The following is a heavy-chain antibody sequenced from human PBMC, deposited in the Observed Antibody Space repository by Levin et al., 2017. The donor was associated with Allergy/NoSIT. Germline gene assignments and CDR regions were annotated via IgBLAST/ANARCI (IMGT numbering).Heavy chain of an antibody. Sequence: PSETLSLTCTVSGGSISSGDYYWSWIRQPPGKGLEWIGYIYYSGSTYYNPSLKSRVTISVDTSKNQFSLKLSSVTAADTAVYYCARGGWFGDWVYYFDYWGQGTLVTVSS. CDR3: ARGGWFGDWVYYFDY. CDR2: IYYSGST. V-gene: IGHV4-30-4*01. D-gene: IGHD3-10*01. CDR1: GGSISSGDYY. J-gene: IGHJ4*02.